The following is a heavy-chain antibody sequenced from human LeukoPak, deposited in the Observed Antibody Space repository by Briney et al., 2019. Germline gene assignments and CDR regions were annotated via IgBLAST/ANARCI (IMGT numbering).Heavy chain of an antibody. Sequence: SETLSLTCAVYGGSFSGYYWSWIRQPPGKGLEWIGEINHSGSTNYNPSLKSRVTISVDTSKNQFSLKLSSVTAADTAVYYCAIGKGRAAAGPYDYWGQGTLVTVSS. CDR3: AIGKGRAAAGPYDY. CDR2: INHSGST. CDR1: GGSFSGYY. D-gene: IGHD6-13*01. V-gene: IGHV4-34*01. J-gene: IGHJ4*02.